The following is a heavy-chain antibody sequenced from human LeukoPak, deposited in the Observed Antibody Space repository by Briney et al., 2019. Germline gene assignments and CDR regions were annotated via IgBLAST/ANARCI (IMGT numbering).Heavy chain of an antibody. V-gene: IGHV3-7*01. CDR2: IKEDGTEK. Sequence: GGSLRLSCTTSGFNFINYWMSWVRQGPGTGLEWVAHIKEDGTEKYYADSVKGRFTIARDDATNSLYLQMNSLRAEDTALYYCVRAGWELDYWGQGTPVTVSS. J-gene: IGHJ4*02. CDR3: VRAGWELDY. CDR1: GFNFINYW. D-gene: IGHD1-26*01.